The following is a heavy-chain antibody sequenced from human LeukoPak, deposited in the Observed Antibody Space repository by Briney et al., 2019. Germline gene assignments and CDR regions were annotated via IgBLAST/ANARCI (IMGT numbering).Heavy chain of an antibody. CDR3: ARPSWYSSSSGGSYWFDP. J-gene: IGHJ5*02. Sequence: KPSETLSLTCTVAGGSISSSSYYWGWIRQPRGKGLECIWSIYYSGITYYNPSVKSRITISVDTSKNQFSLKLSSVTAADTAVYYCARPSWYSSSSGGSYWFDPWGQGTLVTVSS. D-gene: IGHD6-6*01. V-gene: IGHV4-39*01. CDR2: IYYSGIT. CDR1: GGSISSSSYY.